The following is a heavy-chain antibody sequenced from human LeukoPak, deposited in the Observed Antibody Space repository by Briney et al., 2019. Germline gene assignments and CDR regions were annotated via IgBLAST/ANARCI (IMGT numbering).Heavy chain of an antibody. Sequence: SETLSLTCTVSGGSISGYFWSWIRPPPGKRLEWVGYIHYSGSTNYNPSLKSRVTMSVDTSKNQFSLKLSSLTAADTAVYYCARYSGYDIWDAFDIWGQGTMVTVSS. CDR1: GGSISGYF. CDR3: ARYSGYDIWDAFDI. D-gene: IGHD5-12*01. J-gene: IGHJ3*02. CDR2: IHYSGST. V-gene: IGHV4-59*12.